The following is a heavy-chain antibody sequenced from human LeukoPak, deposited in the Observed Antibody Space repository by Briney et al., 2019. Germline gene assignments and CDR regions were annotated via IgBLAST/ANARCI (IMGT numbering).Heavy chain of an antibody. D-gene: IGHD4-17*01. J-gene: IGHJ3*02. V-gene: IGHV3-21*01. CDR2: ISSSSSYI. CDR1: GFTFSSYS. CDR3: ARDITVTTGSDAFDI. Sequence: GGSLRLSCAASGFTFSSYSMNWVRQAPGKGLEWVSSISSSSSYIYYADSVKGRFTISRDNAKNSLYLQMNSLRAEDTAVYYCARDITVTTGSDAFDIWGQGTMVTVSS.